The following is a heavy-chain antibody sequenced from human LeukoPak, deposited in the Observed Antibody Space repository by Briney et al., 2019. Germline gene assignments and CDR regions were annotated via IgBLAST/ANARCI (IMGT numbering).Heavy chain of an antibody. CDR2: ISSSSSYI. V-gene: IGHV3-21*01. J-gene: IGHJ3*02. CDR3: AKLLWFGESQTDAFDI. D-gene: IGHD3-10*01. CDR1: GLTFSSYS. Sequence: GGSLRLSCAASGLTFSSYSMNWVRQAPGKGLEWVSSISSSSSYIYYADSVKGRFTISRDNAKNSLYLQMNSLRAEDTAVYYCAKLLWFGESQTDAFDIWGQGTMVTVSS.